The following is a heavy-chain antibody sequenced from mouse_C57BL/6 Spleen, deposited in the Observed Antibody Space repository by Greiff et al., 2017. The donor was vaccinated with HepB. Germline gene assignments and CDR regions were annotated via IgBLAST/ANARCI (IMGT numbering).Heavy chain of an antibody. CDR1: GYTFTDYE. CDR3: TRPLREFAY. J-gene: IGHJ3*01. Sequence: VQRVESGAELVRPGASVTLSCKASGYTFTDYEMHWVKQTPVHGLEWIGAIDPETGGTAYNQKFKGKAILTADKSSSTAYMELRSLTSEDSAVYYCTRPLREFAYWGQGTLVTVSA. V-gene: IGHV1-15*01. CDR2: IDPETGGT.